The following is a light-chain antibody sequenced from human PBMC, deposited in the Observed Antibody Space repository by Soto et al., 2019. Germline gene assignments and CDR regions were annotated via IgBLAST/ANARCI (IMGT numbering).Light chain of an antibody. Sequence: QLVLTQPASVSGSPGQSITISCTGTTTDVGAYNFVSWYQHHPDKAPKLIIYGVTNRPSGVSDRFSGSKSANTASLTISGLQTEDEAHYYCCSYTSSSYVFGTGTKLTVL. CDR2: GVT. CDR1: TTDVGAYNF. V-gene: IGLV2-14*01. J-gene: IGLJ1*01. CDR3: CSYTSSSYV.